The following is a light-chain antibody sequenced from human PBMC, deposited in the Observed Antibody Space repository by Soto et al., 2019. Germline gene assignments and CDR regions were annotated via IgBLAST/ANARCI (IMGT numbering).Light chain of an antibody. V-gene: IGKV3-15*01. CDR1: QSVSSN. Sequence: IVMTQSPATLSVSPGERATLSCRASQSVSSNLAWYQQKPGQAPRLLIYGASTRATGIPARFSGSGSGTEFTLTISSLQSEDFAVYYCQQYNNWPPTFGQGTQVDIK. CDR3: QQYNNWPPT. J-gene: IGKJ1*01. CDR2: GAS.